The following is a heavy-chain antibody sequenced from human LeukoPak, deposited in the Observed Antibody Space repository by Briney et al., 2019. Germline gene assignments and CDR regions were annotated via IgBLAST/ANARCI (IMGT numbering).Heavy chain of an antibody. CDR3: ARVAYGANYLDS. D-gene: IGHD4/OR15-4a*01. CDR2: ISGNNGNT. CDR1: GYTFTHYG. Sequence: ASVKVSCKASGYTFTHYGVSWVRQVPGQGLEWMGWISGNNGNTRYAQKLQGRVTMTSDTSTSTSYMDLRSLTSDDTAVHYCARVAYGANYLDSWGQGTRVTVSS. V-gene: IGHV1-18*01. J-gene: IGHJ4*02.